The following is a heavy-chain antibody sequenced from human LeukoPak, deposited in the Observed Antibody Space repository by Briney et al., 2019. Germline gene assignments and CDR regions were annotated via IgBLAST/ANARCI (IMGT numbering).Heavy chain of an antibody. CDR1: GGTFSSHA. CDR2: IIPIFGTA. V-gene: IGHV1-69*05. J-gene: IGHJ4*02. CDR3: ARGTTVTRNDY. D-gene: IGHD4-17*01. Sequence: ASVKVSCKASGGTFSSHAISWVRQAPGQGLEWMGGIIPIFGTANYAQKFQGRVTITTDESTSTAYMELSSLRSEDTAVYYCARGTTVTRNDYWGQGTLVTVSS.